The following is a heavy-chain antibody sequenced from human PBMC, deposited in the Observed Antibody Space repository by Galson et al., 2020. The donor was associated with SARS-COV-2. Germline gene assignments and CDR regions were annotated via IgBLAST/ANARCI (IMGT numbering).Heavy chain of an antibody. D-gene: IGHD2-21*02. Sequence: SETLSLTCAVSGGSISSSDWWGWVRQPPGEGLEWIGEIYHSGYINYNPSLKSRVTMSVDTSKNQFSLKLSSVTAADTALYYCSRIIVTAYYFSYMDVWAKGTTVTVS. CDR2: IYHSGYI. CDR1: GGSISSSDW. J-gene: IGHJ6*03. CDR3: SRIIVTAYYFSYMDV. V-gene: IGHV4-4*02.